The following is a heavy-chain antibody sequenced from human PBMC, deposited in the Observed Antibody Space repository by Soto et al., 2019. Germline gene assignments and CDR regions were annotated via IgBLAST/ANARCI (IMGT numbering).Heavy chain of an antibody. Sequence: SVKVSCTASGGTFSSYAISWVRQAPGQGLEWMGGIIPIFGTANYAQKFQGRVTITADESTSTAYMELSSLRSEDTAVYYCARVGIVGATRVLDYYYGMDVWGQGTTVTVSS. J-gene: IGHJ6*02. CDR1: GGTFSSYA. D-gene: IGHD1-26*01. CDR2: IIPIFGTA. CDR3: ARVGIVGATRVLDYYYGMDV. V-gene: IGHV1-69*13.